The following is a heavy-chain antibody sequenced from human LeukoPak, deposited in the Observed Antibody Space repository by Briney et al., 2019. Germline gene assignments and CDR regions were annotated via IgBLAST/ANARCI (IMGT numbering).Heavy chain of an antibody. CDR1: GGTFSSYA. J-gene: IGHJ4*02. CDR3: ARNRERYSYGYGIFDY. Sequence: VKVSCKASGGTFSSYAISWVRQAPGQGLEWMGGIIPIFGTANYAQKFQGRVTITADESTSTAYMELSSLRSEDTAVYYCARNRERYSYGYGIFDYWGQGTLVTVSS. CDR2: IIPIFGTA. V-gene: IGHV1-69*13. D-gene: IGHD5-18*01.